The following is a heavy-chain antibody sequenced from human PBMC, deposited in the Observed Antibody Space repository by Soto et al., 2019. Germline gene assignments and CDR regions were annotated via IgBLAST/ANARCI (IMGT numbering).Heavy chain of an antibody. CDR2: VKSKTDGGTT. V-gene: IGHV3-15*01. CDR3: TTYDYIWGSYRDRWAY. J-gene: IGHJ4*02. Sequence: VQLVESGGGLVKPGGSLRPSCAASGVTFSNSWMSWVRQAPGKGLEWVGRVKSKTDGGTTDYAAPVKDRFTISRDDSKNPLYLQMTSLKTADTAVYYGTTYDYIWGSYRDRWAYWGQGTLVTVSS. D-gene: IGHD3-16*02. CDR1: GVTFSNSW.